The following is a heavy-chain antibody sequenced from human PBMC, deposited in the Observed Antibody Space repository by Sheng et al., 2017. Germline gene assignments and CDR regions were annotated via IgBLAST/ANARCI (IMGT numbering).Heavy chain of an antibody. CDR3: ARAAYNWNDEDPYFDY. D-gene: IGHD1-1*01. Sequence: QVQLVQSGAEMKKPGASVKVSCKASGYTFTGYYMHWVRQAPGQGLEWMGRINPNSGGTNYAQKFQGRVTMTRDTSISTAYMKLSRLRSDDTAVYYCARAAYNWNDEDPYFDYWGQGTLVTVSS. CDR1: GYTFTGYY. V-gene: IGHV1-2*06. CDR2: INPNSGGT. J-gene: IGHJ4*02.